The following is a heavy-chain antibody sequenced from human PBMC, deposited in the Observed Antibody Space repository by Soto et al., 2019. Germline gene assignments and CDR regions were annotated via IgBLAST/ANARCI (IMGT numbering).Heavy chain of an antibody. CDR3: ARHSGVRSYYYYYGMDV. CDR1: GGSISSSSYY. J-gene: IGHJ6*02. D-gene: IGHD3-10*01. CDR2: IYYSGST. V-gene: IGHV4-39*01. Sequence: QLQLQESGPGLVKPSETLSLTCTVSGGSISSSSYYWGWIRQPPGKGLEWIGSIYYSGSTYYNPSLKSRVTISVDTSKNQFSLKLSSVTAADTAVYYCARHSGVRSYYYYYGMDVWGQGTTVTVSS.